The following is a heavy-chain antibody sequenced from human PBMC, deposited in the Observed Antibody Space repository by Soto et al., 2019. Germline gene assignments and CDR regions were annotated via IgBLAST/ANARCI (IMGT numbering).Heavy chain of an antibody. CDR1: GYTFTAYY. V-gene: IGHV1-2*02. D-gene: IGHD2-8*01. Sequence: QVRLVQSGAEVKEPGAAVKVSCEASGYTFTAYYMHWVRQAPGQGLEWMAWINPDTGGTDYAQTFRGRVTVTSDTSIHAPYLELGRLRSDDTAMYYCAREYLSNRNGSLSPWGQASLVTVPS. J-gene: IGHJ5*02. CDR2: INPDTGGT. CDR3: AREYLSNRNGSLSP.